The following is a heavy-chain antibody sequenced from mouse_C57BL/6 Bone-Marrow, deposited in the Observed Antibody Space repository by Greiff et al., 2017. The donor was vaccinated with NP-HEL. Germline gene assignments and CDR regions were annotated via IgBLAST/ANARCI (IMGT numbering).Heavy chain of an antibody. V-gene: IGHV1-72*01. Sequence: QVQLQQPGAELVKPGASVKLSCKASGYTFTSYLMHWVKQRPGRGLEWIGRIDPNSGGTKYNEKFKSKATLTVDKSSSTAYMQLNSLTSEDSAVYYCGRDYYGSISCDFGGRGTGLTVTV. D-gene: IGHD1-1*01. J-gene: IGHJ1*03. CDR1: GYTFTSYL. CDR3: GRDYYGSISCDFGG. CDR2: IDPNSGGT.